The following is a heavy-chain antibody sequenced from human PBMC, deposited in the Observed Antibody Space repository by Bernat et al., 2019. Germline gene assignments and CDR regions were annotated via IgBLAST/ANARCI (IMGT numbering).Heavy chain of an antibody. J-gene: IGHJ4*02. CDR3: ALEWGYCSGGSCPYYFDY. CDR1: GGSFTGYY. V-gene: IGHV4-34*01. CDR2: INHSGST. D-gene: IGHD2-15*01. Sequence: QVQLQQWGAGLLKPSETLSLTCAVYGGSFTGYYWSCIRQPPGKRLEWIGEINHSGSTNDNPSLKSRVTISVDTSKNQCSLKLSSVTAADTAVYYCALEWGYCSGGSCPYYFDYWGQGTLVTVAS.